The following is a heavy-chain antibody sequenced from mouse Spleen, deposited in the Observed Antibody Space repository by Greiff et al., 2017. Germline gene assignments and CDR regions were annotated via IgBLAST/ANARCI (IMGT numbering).Heavy chain of an antibody. CDR3: AREGYGNLYAMDY. Sequence: VKLEESGPGLVQPSQSLSITCTVSGFSLTSYGVHWVRQSPGKGLEWLGVIWSGGSTDYNAAFISRLSISKDNSKSQVFFKMNSLQANDTAIYYCAREGYGNLYAMDYWGQGTSVTVSS. D-gene: IGHD2-10*02. CDR2: IWSGGST. V-gene: IGHV2-2*02. J-gene: IGHJ4*01. CDR1: GFSLTSYG.